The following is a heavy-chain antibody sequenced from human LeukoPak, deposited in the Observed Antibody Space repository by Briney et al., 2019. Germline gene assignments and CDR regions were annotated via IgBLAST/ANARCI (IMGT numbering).Heavy chain of an antibody. Sequence: SETLSLTCAVYGGSFSGYYWSWIRQPPGKGLELIGEINHSGSTNYNPSLKSRVTISVDTSKNQFSLKLSSVTAADTAVYYCARGGDTKRTGRYYYGMDVWGQGTTVTVSS. D-gene: IGHD5-18*01. CDR1: GGSFSGYY. CDR3: ARGGDTKRTGRYYYGMDV. CDR2: INHSGST. J-gene: IGHJ6*02. V-gene: IGHV4-34*01.